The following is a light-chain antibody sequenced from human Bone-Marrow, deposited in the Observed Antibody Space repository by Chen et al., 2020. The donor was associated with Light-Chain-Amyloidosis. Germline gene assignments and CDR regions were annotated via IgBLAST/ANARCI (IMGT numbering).Light chain of an antibody. J-gene: IGLJ2*01. Sequence: SYELTQPPSVSGSPGQTARITCSGDDLPTKYAYWYQQKPGQAPVLVIHRETERPSGISERFSGSSSGTTATLTISGVQAEDEADYHCQSADSSGTYEVIFGGGTKLTVL. CDR1: DLPTKY. V-gene: IGLV3-25*03. CDR3: QSADSSGTYEVI. CDR2: RET.